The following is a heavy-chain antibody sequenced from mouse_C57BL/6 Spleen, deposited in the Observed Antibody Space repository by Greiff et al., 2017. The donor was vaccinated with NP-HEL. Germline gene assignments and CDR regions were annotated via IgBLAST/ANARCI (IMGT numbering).Heavy chain of an antibody. Sequence: VQLQQSGAELVKPGASVKISCKASGYAFSSYWMNWVKQRPGKGLEWIGQIYPGDGDTNYNGKFKGKATLTADKSSSTAYMQLSSLTSEDSAVYCCASPYYYGSSYDWYFDVWGTGTTVTVSS. CDR1: GYAFSSYW. CDR3: ASPYYYGSSYDWYFDV. D-gene: IGHD1-1*01. CDR2: IYPGDGDT. J-gene: IGHJ1*03. V-gene: IGHV1-80*01.